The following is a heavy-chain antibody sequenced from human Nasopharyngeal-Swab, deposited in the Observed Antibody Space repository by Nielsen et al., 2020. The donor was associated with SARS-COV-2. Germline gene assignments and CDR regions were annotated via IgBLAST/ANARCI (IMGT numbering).Heavy chain of an antibody. Sequence: ASVKVSCKASGYTFTSYGISWMRQAPGQGLEWMGWISAHNGNTDCIQKFQDRVTMTTDTSTSTAYMELRSLRPDDTAIYYCARGHSDSWFAEYYQHWGQGTLVTVSS. CDR3: ARGHSDSWFAEYYQH. D-gene: IGHD6-13*01. V-gene: IGHV1-18*04. CDR1: GYTFTSYG. CDR2: ISAHNGNT. J-gene: IGHJ1*01.